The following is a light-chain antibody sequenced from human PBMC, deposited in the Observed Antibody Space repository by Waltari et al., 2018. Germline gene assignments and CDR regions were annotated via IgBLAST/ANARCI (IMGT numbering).Light chain of an antibody. J-gene: IGLJ2*01. CDR2: EVT. V-gene: IGLV2-8*01. Sequence: QSALTQPPSASGSPGQSVTISCTGTSSDIGGYAYVSWYHQHPGKAPRLMIYEVTKRPSGVPGGFSGSKSGDTASLTVSGLQAEDEADYYCSSYAGSNNFVVFGGGTKVTVL. CDR1: SSDIGGYAY. CDR3: SSYAGSNNFVV.